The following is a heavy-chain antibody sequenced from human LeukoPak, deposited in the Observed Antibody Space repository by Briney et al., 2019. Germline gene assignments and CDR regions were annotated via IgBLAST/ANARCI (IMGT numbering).Heavy chain of an antibody. D-gene: IGHD2-2*01. Sequence: GGSLRLSCAASGFTFSSYAMSWVRQAPGQGLEWVSAISGSGGSTYYADSVKGRFTISRDNSKSTLYLQMNSLRAEDTAVYYCAKDTIRNYCTSTSCYVVYWGQGTLVTVSS. CDR3: AKDTIRNYCTSTSCYVVY. V-gene: IGHV3-23*01. CDR2: ISGSGGST. J-gene: IGHJ4*02. CDR1: GFTFSSYA.